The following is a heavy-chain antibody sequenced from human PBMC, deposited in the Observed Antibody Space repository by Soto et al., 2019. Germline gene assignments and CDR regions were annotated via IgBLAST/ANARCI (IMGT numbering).Heavy chain of an antibody. CDR3: ARGPANIVVVVAATPGWFDP. D-gene: IGHD2-15*01. V-gene: IGHV4-34*01. J-gene: IGHJ5*02. Sequence: DTRSLTTSFTGMTFSGYYWSWIRQPPGKGLKWIGEINHSGSTNYNPSLKSRVTISVDTSKNQFSLKLSSVTAADTAVYYCARGPANIVVVVAATPGWFDPWGQGTLVTVSS. CDR1: GMTFSGYY. CDR2: INHSGST.